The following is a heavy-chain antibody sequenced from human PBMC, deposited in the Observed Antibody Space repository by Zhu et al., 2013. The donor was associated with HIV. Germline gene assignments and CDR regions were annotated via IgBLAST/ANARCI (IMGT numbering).Heavy chain of an antibody. V-gene: IGHV1-2*02. J-gene: IGHJ4*02. CDR2: INPKNGDT. CDR3: ARADRVVIDY. Sequence: QVHLVQSGAELKQPGASVKVSCKASGDTLSPNYMHWMRQAPGQGLEWMGYINPKNGDTNLAQKFQARVTMTRDTSLTTVFMEFHSLTSDDTAVYDCARADRVVIDYWGQGTLVHRLL. D-gene: IGHD2-21*01. CDR1: GDTLSPNY.